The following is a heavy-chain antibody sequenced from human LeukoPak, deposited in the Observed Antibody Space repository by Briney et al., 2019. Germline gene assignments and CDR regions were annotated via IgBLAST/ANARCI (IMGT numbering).Heavy chain of an antibody. CDR1: GFTFSDYY. Sequence: GGSLRLSCAHSGFTFSDYYMSSIRQAPRKGLEWVSYISNSGSTIYYADSVKGRFTISRDNAKNSLYLQMNSLRAEDTAVYYCARGGMNYYDSSGYYYYWGQGTLVTVSS. D-gene: IGHD3-22*01. J-gene: IGHJ4*02. CDR3: ARGGMNYYDSSGYYYY. V-gene: IGHV3-11*01. CDR2: ISNSGSTI.